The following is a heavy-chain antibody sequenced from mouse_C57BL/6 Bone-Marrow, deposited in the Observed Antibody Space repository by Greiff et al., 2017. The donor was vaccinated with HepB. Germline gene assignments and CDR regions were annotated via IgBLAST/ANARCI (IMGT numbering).Heavy chain of an antibody. J-gene: IGHJ3*01. CDR2: ISSGGSYT. V-gene: IGHV5-6*02. CDR3: ARHVLRDWFAY. D-gene: IGHD1-1*01. CDR1: GFTFSSYG. Sequence: EVKLVESGGDLVKPGGSLKLSCAASGFTFSSYGMSWVRQTPDKRLEWVATISSGGSYTYYPDSVKGRFTISRDNAKNTLYLQMSSLKSEDTAMYYCARHVLRDWFAYWGQGTLVTVSA.